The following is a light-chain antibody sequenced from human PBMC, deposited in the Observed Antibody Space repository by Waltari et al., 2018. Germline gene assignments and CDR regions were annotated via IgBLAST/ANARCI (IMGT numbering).Light chain of an antibody. CDR1: NIESKS. CDR2: YDS. J-gene: IGLJ1*01. V-gene: IGLV3-21*01. CDR3: QVWDANTDPGV. Sequence: SYVLTQPPSVAVAPGETARVTCGGNNIESKSVHWYQQKPGQAPVLVISYDSDRPSGIPELFSGSNSGDTATLTISSVEAGDEADYYCQVWDANTDPGVFGTGTEVTVL.